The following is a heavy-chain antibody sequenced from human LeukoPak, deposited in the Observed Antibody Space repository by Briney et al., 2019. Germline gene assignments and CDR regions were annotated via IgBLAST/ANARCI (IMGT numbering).Heavy chain of an antibody. J-gene: IGHJ3*02. CDR3: ARDNPGIRAKNNWNDGDAFDI. D-gene: IGHD1-1*01. CDR2: ISAYNGNT. V-gene: IGHV1-18*01. Sequence: SVKVSCKASGYTFTSYGISWVRQAPGQGLEWMGWISAYNGNTNYAQKLQGRVTMTTDTSTSTAYMELRSLRSDDTAVYYCARDNPGIRAKNNWNDGDAFDIWGQGTMVTVSS. CDR1: GYTFTSYG.